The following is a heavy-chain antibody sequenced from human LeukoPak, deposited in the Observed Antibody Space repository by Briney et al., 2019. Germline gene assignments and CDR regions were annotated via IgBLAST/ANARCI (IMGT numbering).Heavy chain of an antibody. J-gene: IGHJ4*02. Sequence: SETLSLTCAVYGGSFSGYYWSWIRQPPGKGLEWIGEINHSGSTNYNPSLKSRVTISVDTSKNQFSLKLNSVTAADTAVYYCARSRTPTDFDCWGQGTLVTVSS. CDR2: INHSGST. V-gene: IGHV4-34*01. CDR3: ARSRTPTDFDC. CDR1: GGSFSGYY.